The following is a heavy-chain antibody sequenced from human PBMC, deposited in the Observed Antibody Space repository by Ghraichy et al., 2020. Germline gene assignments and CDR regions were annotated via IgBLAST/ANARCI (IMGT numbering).Heavy chain of an antibody. Sequence: GESLRLSCAASGFTFSSYGMHWVRQAPCKGLEWVAVIWYDGSNKYYADSVKGRFTISRDNSKNPLYLQMNSLRAEDTAVYYCARAAFSQIAAAGTSFDIWGQGTMVTVSS. V-gene: IGHV3-33*01. CDR1: GFTFSSYG. D-gene: IGHD6-13*01. CDR3: ARAAFSQIAAAGTSFDI. CDR2: IWYDGSNK. J-gene: IGHJ3*02.